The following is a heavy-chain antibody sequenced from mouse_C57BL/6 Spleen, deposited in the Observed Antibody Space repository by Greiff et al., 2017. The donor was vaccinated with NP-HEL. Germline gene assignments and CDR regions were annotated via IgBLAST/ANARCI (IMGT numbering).Heavy chain of an antibody. D-gene: IGHD2-5*01. CDR2: IWSGGST. Sequence: QVQLKESGPGLVQPSQRLSITCTVSGFSLTSYGVHWVRQSPGKGLEWLGVIWSGGSTDYNAAFISRLSISKDNSKSQVFFKMNSLQADDTARYYCARAGSNEAMDYWGQGTSVTVSS. CDR3: ARAGSNEAMDY. V-gene: IGHV2-2*01. J-gene: IGHJ4*01. CDR1: GFSLTSYG.